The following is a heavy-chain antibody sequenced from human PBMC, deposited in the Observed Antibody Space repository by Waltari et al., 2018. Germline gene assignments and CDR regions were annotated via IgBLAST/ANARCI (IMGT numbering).Heavy chain of an antibody. Sequence: QVQLVQSGAEVKKPGASVKVSCKASGYTFTSYYMHWVRQAPGQGLEWMGILSPSGVTTSYAQKCQGRVTMTRDTSTSTVYMGLNSLRDEDTAVYYCATETCTNCHVMEDDYWGQGTLVTVSS. V-gene: IGHV1-46*01. CDR3: ATETCTNCHVMEDDY. CDR2: LSPSGVTT. CDR1: GYTFTSYY. J-gene: IGHJ4*02. D-gene: IGHD2-8*01.